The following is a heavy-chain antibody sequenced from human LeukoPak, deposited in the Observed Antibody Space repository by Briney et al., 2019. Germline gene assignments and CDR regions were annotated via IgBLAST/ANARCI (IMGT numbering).Heavy chain of an antibody. CDR3: ARRDISSGWSFDY. CDR1: GGSISNYH. CDR2: IHTSGST. D-gene: IGHD6-19*01. Sequence: SETLPRACTVSGGSISNYHWSWIRQPAGKGLEWIGQIHTSGSTNYNPTLKSRVSMSIDTTEDQVSLTIRSVTAADTAFYYCARRDISSGWSFDYWGQGNLVTVSS. V-gene: IGHV4-4*07. J-gene: IGHJ4*02.